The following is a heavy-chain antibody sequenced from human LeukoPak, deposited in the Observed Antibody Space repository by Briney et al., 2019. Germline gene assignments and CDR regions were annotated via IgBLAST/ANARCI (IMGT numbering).Heavy chain of an antibody. D-gene: IGHD3-22*01. V-gene: IGHV3-7*04. CDR1: GFIFSNYW. CDR3: ARVQARYYDSSSYSDY. Sequence: GGSLRLSCTASGFIFSNYWMRWVRQAPGKGLEWVANIKQDGSEKYYVDSVKGRFTISRDNAKNSLYLQMNSLRAEDTAVYYCARVQARYYDSSSYSDYWGQGTLVTVSS. CDR2: IKQDGSEK. J-gene: IGHJ4*02.